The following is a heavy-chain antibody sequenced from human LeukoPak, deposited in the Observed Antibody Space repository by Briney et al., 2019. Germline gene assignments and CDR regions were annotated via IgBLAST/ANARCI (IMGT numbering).Heavy chain of an antibody. CDR2: IYTSGST. CDR3: ARLIWSGAPAGMDV. D-gene: IGHD3-3*01. J-gene: IGHJ6*02. Sequence: SQTLSLTCTVSGGSISSGSYYWSWIRQPAGKGLEWIGRIYTSGSTNYNPSLKSRVTISVDTSKNQFSLKLSSVTAADTAVYYCARLIWSGAPAGMDVWGQGTTVTVSS. V-gene: IGHV4-61*02. CDR1: GGSISSGSYY.